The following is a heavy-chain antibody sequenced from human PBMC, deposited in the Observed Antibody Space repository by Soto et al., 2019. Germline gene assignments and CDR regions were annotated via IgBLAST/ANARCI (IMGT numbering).Heavy chain of an antibody. CDR2: ITRTGST. D-gene: IGHD1-26*01. J-gene: IGHJ4*02. CDR3: AKALVGEVGATDY. Sequence: GGSLRLSCTASGFTFSNYAMSWVRQAPGKGLEWASAITRTGSTYYADSVKGRFTISRDNSRNTLYLQMNSLGAEDAALYYCAKALVGEVGATDYWGQGTLVTVSS. CDR1: GFTFSNYA. V-gene: IGHV3-23*01.